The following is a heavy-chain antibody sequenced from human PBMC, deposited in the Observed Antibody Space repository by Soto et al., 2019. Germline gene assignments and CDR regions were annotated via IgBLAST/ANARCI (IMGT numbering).Heavy chain of an antibody. Sequence: GGSLRLSCAASGFTVSSNYMSWVRQAPGKGLEWVSVIYSGGSTYYADSVKGRFTISRDNSKNTLYLQMNSLRAEDTAVYYCARVSVLPSQHDYWGQGTLVTVSS. CDR2: IYSGGST. CDR3: ARVSVLPSQHDY. J-gene: IGHJ4*02. D-gene: IGHD1-1*01. CDR1: GFTVSSNY. V-gene: IGHV3-53*01.